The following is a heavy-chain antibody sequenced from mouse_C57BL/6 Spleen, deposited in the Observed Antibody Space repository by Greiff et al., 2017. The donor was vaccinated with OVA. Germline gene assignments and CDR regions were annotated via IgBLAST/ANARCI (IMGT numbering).Heavy chain of an antibody. V-gene: IGHV1-85*01. CDR2: IYPRDGST. CDR3: ARDYYGSSPWFAY. Sequence: VQLQQSGPELVKPGASVKLSCKASGYTFTSYDITWVKQRPGQGLGWIGWIYPRDGSTKYNEKFKGKATLTVDTSSSTAYMERHSLTSEDSAVYFCARDYYGSSPWFAYWGQGTLVTVSA. D-gene: IGHD1-1*01. CDR1: GYTFTSYD. J-gene: IGHJ3*01.